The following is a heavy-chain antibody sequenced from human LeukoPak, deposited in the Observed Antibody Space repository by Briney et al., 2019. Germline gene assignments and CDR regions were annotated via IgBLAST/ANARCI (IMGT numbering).Heavy chain of an antibody. V-gene: IGHV1-18*01. Sequence: GASVKVSCKASGYTFTSYGISWVRQAPGQGLEWVGWISAYNGNTNYAQKLQGRVTMTTDTSTSTAYMELRSLRSDDTAVYYCASCSLSGGSCYDFDYWGQGTLVTVSS. D-gene: IGHD2-15*01. CDR3: ASCSLSGGSCYDFDY. CDR1: GYTFTSYG. CDR2: ISAYNGNT. J-gene: IGHJ4*02.